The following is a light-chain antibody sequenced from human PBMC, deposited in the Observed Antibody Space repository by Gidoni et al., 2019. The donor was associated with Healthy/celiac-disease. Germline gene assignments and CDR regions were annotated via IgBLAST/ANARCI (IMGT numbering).Light chain of an antibody. CDR2: WAS. Sequence: IVMTQSPDSLAVSLGERATNNCKSSQSVLYSSNNKNYLAWYQQKPGQPPKLLIYWASTRESGVPDRFSGSGSGTDFTLTISSLQAEDVAVYYCQQYYSTPLTFGGGTKVEIK. CDR1: QSVLYSSNNKNY. J-gene: IGKJ4*01. V-gene: IGKV4-1*01. CDR3: QQYYSTPLT.